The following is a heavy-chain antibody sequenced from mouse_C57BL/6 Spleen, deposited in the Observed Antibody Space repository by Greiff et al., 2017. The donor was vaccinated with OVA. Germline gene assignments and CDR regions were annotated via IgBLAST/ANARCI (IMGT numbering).Heavy chain of an antibody. CDR3: AKTAQATGFAY. CDR2: IYPGDGDT. Sequence: VQLQESGPELVKPGASVKISCKASGYAFSSSWMNWVKQRPGKGLEWIGRIYPGDGDTNYNGKFKGKATLTADKSSSTAYMQLSSLTSEDSAVDFCAKTAQATGFAYWGQGTLVTVSA. V-gene: IGHV1-82*01. J-gene: IGHJ3*01. CDR1: GYAFSSSW. D-gene: IGHD3-2*02.